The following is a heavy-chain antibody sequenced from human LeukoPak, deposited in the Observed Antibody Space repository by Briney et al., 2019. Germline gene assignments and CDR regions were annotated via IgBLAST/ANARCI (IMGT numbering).Heavy chain of an antibody. CDR2: IYYSGST. Sequence: SETLSLTCTVSSGSITSSNYYWGWIRQPPGKGLEWIGYIYYSGSTNYKSSLKSRVTISVDTSKNQFSLKLSSVTAADTAVYYCARTTEGGYSYGYFYYYYMDVWGKGTTVTISS. D-gene: IGHD5-18*01. V-gene: IGHV4-61*05. J-gene: IGHJ6*03. CDR3: ARTTEGGYSYGYFYYYYMDV. CDR1: SGSITSSNYY.